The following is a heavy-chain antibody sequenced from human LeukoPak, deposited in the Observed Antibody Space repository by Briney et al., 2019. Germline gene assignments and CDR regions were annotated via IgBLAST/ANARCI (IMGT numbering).Heavy chain of an antibody. CDR2: IWYDGSNK. D-gene: IGHD6-19*01. CDR1: GFTFSSYG. V-gene: IGHV3-33*01. Sequence: GGSLRLSCAASGFTFSSYGTHWVRQAPGKGLEWVAVIWYDGSNKYYADSVKGRFTISRDNSKNTLYLQMNSLRAEDTAVYYCARGPYSSGWARPDYYYGMDVWGQGTTVTVSS. CDR3: ARGPYSSGWARPDYYYGMDV. J-gene: IGHJ6*02.